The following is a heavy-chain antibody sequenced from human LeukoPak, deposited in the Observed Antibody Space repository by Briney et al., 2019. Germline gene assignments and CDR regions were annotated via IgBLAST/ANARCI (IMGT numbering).Heavy chain of an antibody. V-gene: IGHV1-3*01. D-gene: IGHD2-15*01. CDR1: GYTFTSYA. Sequence: ASVKVSCKASGYTFTSYAMHWVRQAPGQRLEWMGWINAGNGNTKYSQKFQGRVTITRDTSASTAYMELSSLRSEDTAVYYCARSTALLGYCSGGSCFSFDYWGQGTLVTVSS. J-gene: IGHJ4*02. CDR2: INAGNGNT. CDR3: ARSTALLGYCSGGSCFSFDY.